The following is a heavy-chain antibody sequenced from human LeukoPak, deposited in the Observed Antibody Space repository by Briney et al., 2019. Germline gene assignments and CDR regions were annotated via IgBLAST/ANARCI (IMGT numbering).Heavy chain of an antibody. CDR1: GFTFSNYG. CDR2: ISGSVGRT. CDR3: AKDVYGDYGGLVY. D-gene: IGHD4-17*01. J-gene: IGHJ4*02. V-gene: IGHV3-23*01. Sequence: GRSLRLSCAASGFTFSNYGMHWVRQAPGKGLEWVSTISGSVGRTYYADSVKGRFTISRDNSKNTLYLQMNSLRAEDTAVYYCAKDVYGDYGGLVYWGQGTLVTVSS.